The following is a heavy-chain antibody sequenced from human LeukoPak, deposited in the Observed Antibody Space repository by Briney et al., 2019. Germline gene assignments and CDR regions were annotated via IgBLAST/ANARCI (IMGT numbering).Heavy chain of an antibody. J-gene: IGHJ4*02. V-gene: IGHV3-21*04. CDR3: ATPLDYYDSSGFHQGGD. CDR2: ISSSSSYI. CDR1: GFTFSSYS. D-gene: IGHD3-22*01. Sequence: GGSLRLSCAASGFTFSSYSMNWVRQAPGKGLEWVSSISSSSSYIYYADSVKGRFTISRDNAKSSLYLQMNSLRAEDTAVYYCATPLDYYDSSGFHQGGDWGQGTLVTVSS.